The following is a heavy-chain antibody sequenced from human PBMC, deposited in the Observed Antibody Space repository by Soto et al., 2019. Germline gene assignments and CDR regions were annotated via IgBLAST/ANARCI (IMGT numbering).Heavy chain of an antibody. D-gene: IGHD6-19*01. V-gene: IGHV3-23*01. CDR1: GLTFSSYA. CDR2: ISGSGGST. CDR3: AKLESSGWYALGYFDY. J-gene: IGHJ4*02. Sequence: PGGSLRLSCAVSGLTFSSYAMNWVRQAPGKGLEWVSAISGSGGSTYYADSVKGRFTISRDNSKNTLYLQMNSLRAEDTAVYYCAKLESSGWYALGYFDYWGQGTLVTVSS.